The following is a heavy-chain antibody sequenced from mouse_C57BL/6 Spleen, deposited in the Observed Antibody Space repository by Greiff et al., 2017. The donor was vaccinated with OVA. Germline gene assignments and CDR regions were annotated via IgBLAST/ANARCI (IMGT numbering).Heavy chain of an antibody. CDR3: AHDGCYVGYFDY. V-gene: IGHV1-82*01. CDR2: IYPGDGDT. J-gene: IGHJ2*01. D-gene: IGHD2-3*01. Sequence: VQLVESGPELVKPGASVKISCKASGYAFSSSWMNWVKQRPGKGLEWIGRIYPGDGDTNYNGKFKGKATLTADKSSSTAYMQLSSLTSEDSAVYFCAHDGCYVGYFDYWGQGTTLTVSS. CDR1: GYAFSSSW.